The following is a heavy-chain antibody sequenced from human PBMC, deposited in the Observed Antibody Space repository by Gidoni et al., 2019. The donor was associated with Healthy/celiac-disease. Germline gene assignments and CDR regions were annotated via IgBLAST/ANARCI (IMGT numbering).Heavy chain of an antibody. V-gene: IGHV1-24*01. CDR1: GYTLPELP. J-gene: IGHJ4*02. Sequence: QVQLVQSGAEVKKPGASVKVSCTVSGYTLPELPMHLVRQAPGKGLEWMGGFDPEDGETIYAQKFQGRVTMTEDTSTDTAYMELSSLRSEDTAVYYCATWYYYDSSGTRSRPRGVFDYWGQGTLVTVSS. CDR3: ATWYYYDSSGTRSRPRGVFDY. D-gene: IGHD3-22*01. CDR2: FDPEDGET.